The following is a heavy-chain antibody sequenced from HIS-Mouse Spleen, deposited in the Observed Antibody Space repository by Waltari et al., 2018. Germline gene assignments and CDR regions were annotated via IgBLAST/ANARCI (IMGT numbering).Heavy chain of an antibody. CDR3: ARSNWYFDY. CDR2: IYSGGRT. CDR1: RFTVSSNF. J-gene: IGHJ4*02. D-gene: IGHD7-27*01. Sequence: EVQLVDSGGALVQPGGSLSLSCSASRFTVSSNFMSWVRQAPGKGLEWVSVIYSGGRTYYADSVKGRFTISRDNSKNTLYLQLNSLRAEDTAVYYCARSNWYFDYWGQGTLVTVSS. V-gene: IGHV3-66*01.